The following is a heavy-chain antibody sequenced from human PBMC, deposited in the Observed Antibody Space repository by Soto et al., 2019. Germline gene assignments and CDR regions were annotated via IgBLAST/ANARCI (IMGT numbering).Heavy chain of an antibody. CDR3: AGGGVRGVITRTRDYYGMDV. D-gene: IGHD3-10*01. CDR1: NYRFSTYW. CDR2: IYPRDSDT. Sequence: GESLKISCEGFNYRFSTYWIGWVRQMPGRGLEWMGIIYPRDSDTRYSPSFQGRVTISADQSINTAYLQWSSLKASDTAMYYCAGGGVRGVITRTRDYYGMDVWGQGTTVTVSS. J-gene: IGHJ6*02. V-gene: IGHV5-51*01.